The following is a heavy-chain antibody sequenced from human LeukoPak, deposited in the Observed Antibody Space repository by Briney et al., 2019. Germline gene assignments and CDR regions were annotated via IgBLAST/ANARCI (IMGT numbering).Heavy chain of an antibody. V-gene: IGHV4-39*07. CDR2: IYYSWAT. Sequence: SETLSLTCAVSGDSISYTNYYWGWIRQPPGKGLEWIATIYYSWATYFNPSLKSRVTMSVDTSKNQFSLEVRSVTAADTAVYYCATQYCSTTNSCYVGSISKYYFDYWGQGALVTVSS. CDR1: GDSISYTNYY. CDR3: ATQYCSTTNSCYVGSISKYYFDY. J-gene: IGHJ4*02. D-gene: IGHD2/OR15-2a*01.